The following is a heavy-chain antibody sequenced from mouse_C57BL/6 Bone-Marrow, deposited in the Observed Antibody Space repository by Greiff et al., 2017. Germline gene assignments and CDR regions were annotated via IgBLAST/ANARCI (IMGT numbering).Heavy chain of an antibody. D-gene: IGHD2-4*01. CDR3: AREDDYEGFAY. J-gene: IGHJ3*01. Sequence: EVKLVESGGGLVQSGRSLRLSCATSGFTFSDFYMEWVRQAPGKGLEWIAASRNKANDYTTEYSASGKGRFIVSRDTSQSILYLQMNALRAEDTAIYYCAREDDYEGFAYWGQGTLVTVSA. CDR1: GFTFSDFY. CDR2: SRNKANDYTT. V-gene: IGHV7-1*01.